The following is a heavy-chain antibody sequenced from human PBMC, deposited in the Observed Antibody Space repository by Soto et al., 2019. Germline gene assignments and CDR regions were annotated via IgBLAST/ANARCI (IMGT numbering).Heavy chain of an antibody. CDR1: GYTFTSYY. V-gene: IGHV1-46*01. Sequence: GASVKVSCKASGYTFTSYYMHWVRQAPGQGLEWMGIINPSGGSTSYAQKFQGRVTMTRDTSTSTVYMELSSLRSEDTAVYYCARGGYSSGWYPRYFDYWGQGTLVTVSS. CDR2: INPSGGST. CDR3: ARGGYSSGWYPRYFDY. J-gene: IGHJ4*02. D-gene: IGHD6-19*01.